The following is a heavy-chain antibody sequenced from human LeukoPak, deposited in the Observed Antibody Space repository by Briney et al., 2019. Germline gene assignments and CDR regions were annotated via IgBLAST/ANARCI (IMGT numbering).Heavy chain of an antibody. V-gene: IGHV4-59*04. CDR3: ARHGYSYDFDY. Sequence: PSETLSLTCTVSGGSISSYYWSWIRQPPGKGLEWIGYIYYSGSTYYNPSLKRRVTISVDTSKNQFSLKLSSVTAADTAVYYCARHGYSYDFDYWGQGTLVTVSS. J-gene: IGHJ4*02. CDR1: GGSISSYY. D-gene: IGHD5-18*01. CDR2: IYYSGST.